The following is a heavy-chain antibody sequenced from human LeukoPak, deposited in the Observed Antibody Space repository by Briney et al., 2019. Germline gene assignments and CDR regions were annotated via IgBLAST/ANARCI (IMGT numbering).Heavy chain of an antibody. V-gene: IGHV3-30*18. D-gene: IGHD1-14*01. J-gene: IGHJ4*02. CDR1: GFTFSSYG. CDR3: AKPIGTSNTLDY. CDR2: ISQDGSNK. Sequence: GRSLRLSCGASGFTFSSYGMHWVRQAPGKGLEWVAFISQDGSNKYYADSVKGRFTISRDNSKNTLYLQMNTLRAEDTAVFYCAKPIGTSNTLDYWGRGTLVTVSS.